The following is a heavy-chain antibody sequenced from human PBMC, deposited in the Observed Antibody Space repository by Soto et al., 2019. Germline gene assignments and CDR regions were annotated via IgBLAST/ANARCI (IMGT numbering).Heavy chain of an antibody. D-gene: IGHD2-2*01. V-gene: IGHV4-34*01. CDR2: VNHSGTT. CDR3: ARGIGYCSSINCYSSRRLRFDS. CDR1: GGSFSCYY. J-gene: IGHJ4*02. Sequence: SETLSLTCAVYGGSFSCYYWTWIRQSPEKGLEWIGEVNHSGTTYYNPSLKTRVTISVHTPKNQFSLKMSSVTAADTAVYYCARGIGYCSSINCYSSRRLRFDSWGQGTLVTVSS.